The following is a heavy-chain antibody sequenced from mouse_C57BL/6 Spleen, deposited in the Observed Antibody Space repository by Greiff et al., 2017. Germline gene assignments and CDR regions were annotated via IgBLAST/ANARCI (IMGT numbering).Heavy chain of an antibody. D-gene: IGHD4-1*01. CDR1: GYTFTSYW. Sequence: QVQLQQPGAELVMPGASVKLSCKASGYTFTSYWMHWVKQRPGRGLEWIGEIDPSDSYTNYNQKFKGKSTLTVDKSSSTAYMQLSSLTSEDSAVYYCARGRLGQGLDYWGQGTTLTVSS. CDR2: IDPSDSYT. V-gene: IGHV1-69*01. J-gene: IGHJ2*01. CDR3: ARGRLGQGLDY.